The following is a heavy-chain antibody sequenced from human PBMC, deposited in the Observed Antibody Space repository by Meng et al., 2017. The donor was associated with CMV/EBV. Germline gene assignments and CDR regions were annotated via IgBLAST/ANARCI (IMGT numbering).Heavy chain of an antibody. D-gene: IGHD3-3*01. CDR1: GYTFTSYG. CDR3: ARGGNLEWLSNYYYGMDV. V-gene: IGHV1-18*01. J-gene: IGHJ6*02. Sequence: ASVNSCKASGYTFTSYGISWVRQAPGQGLEWMGWISAYNGNTNYAQKLQGRVTMTTDTSTSTAYMELRSLRSDDTAVYYCARGGNLEWLSNYYYGMDVWGQGTTVTVSS. CDR2: ISAYNGNT.